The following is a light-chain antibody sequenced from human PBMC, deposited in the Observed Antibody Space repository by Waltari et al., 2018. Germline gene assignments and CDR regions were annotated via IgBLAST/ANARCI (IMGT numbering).Light chain of an antibody. J-gene: IGKJ4*01. CDR1: QSVSYY. CDR2: DAS. Sequence: IVLTQSPATLSLSPGERATLSCRASQSVSYYLAWYQQKPGQAPRLLIYDASKRATGIPARFSGSGSWTDFTLTISDLEPEDFAVYYCQQRSNWPLTFGGGTKVEIK. V-gene: IGKV3-11*01. CDR3: QQRSNWPLT.